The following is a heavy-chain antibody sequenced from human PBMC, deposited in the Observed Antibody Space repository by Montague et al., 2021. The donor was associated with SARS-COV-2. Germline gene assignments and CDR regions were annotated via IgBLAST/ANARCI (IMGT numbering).Heavy chain of an antibody. CDR2: IYTGKGGNGDGSR. CDR1: GLTFSDYP. CDR3: AKGNWGDS. Sequence: SLRLSCAASGLTFSDYPMSWVRRAPGKGLEWVSVIYTGKGGNGDGSRKYAESVKGRFTISRDNSRSTLDLQMNSLRAEDTALYYCAKGNWGDSWGQGTLVTVSS. V-gene: IGHV3-23*03. J-gene: IGHJ5*01.